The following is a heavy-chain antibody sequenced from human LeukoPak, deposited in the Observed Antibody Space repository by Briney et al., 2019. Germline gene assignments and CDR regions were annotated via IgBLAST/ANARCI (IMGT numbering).Heavy chain of an antibody. Sequence: GESLKISCKASGYRFTNYWIGWVRQLPGQGLEWMGIIYPDDSDTRYSPSFQGQVTISADTSITTAYLQWSSLKASDTAMYYCANNIATGTLNFFDYWGQGTLVTVSS. CDR1: GYRFTNYW. CDR2: IYPDDSDT. V-gene: IGHV5-51*01. J-gene: IGHJ4*02. D-gene: IGHD1-1*01. CDR3: ANNIATGTLNFFDY.